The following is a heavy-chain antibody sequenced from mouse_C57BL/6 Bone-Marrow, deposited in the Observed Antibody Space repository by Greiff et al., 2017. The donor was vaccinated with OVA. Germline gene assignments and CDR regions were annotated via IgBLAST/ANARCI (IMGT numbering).Heavy chain of an antibody. Sequence: EVQLQQSVAELVRPGASVKLSCTASGFTIKNTYMHWVKQRPEQGLEWIGRIDPANGNTKYAPKFQGKATITADTSSNTAYLQLSSLTSEDTAIYYCALNAMDYWGQGTSVTVSS. J-gene: IGHJ4*01. V-gene: IGHV14-3*01. CDR3: ALNAMDY. CDR2: IDPANGNT. CDR1: GFTIKNTY.